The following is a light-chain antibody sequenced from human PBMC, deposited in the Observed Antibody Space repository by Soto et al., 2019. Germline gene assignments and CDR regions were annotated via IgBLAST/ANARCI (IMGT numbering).Light chain of an antibody. CDR2: GAS. J-gene: IGKJ1*01. CDR3: LQDYNYPLT. CDR1: QGISSY. V-gene: IGKV1-9*01. Sequence: DIQLTQSPSFLSASLGDRATFTCRASQGISSYLAWYQQKPGKAPKLLIYGASALQSGVPSRFSGSGSGTEFTLTISSLQPEDFATYYCLQDYNYPLTFGQGTKVDIK.